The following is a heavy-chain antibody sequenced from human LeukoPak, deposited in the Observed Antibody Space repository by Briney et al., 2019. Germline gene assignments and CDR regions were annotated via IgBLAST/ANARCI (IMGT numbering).Heavy chain of an antibody. J-gene: IGHJ3*02. Sequence: GGSLRLSCAASGFTVSSNYMSWVRQAPGKGLEWVSVIYSGGSTYYADSVKGRFTISRDNSKNTLYLQMNSLRAEDTAVYYCARSGDYSSGMGDAFDIWGQGTIVTVSS. CDR2: IYSGGST. D-gene: IGHD3-10*01. V-gene: IGHV3-66*01. CDR1: GFTVSSNY. CDR3: ARSGDYSSGMGDAFDI.